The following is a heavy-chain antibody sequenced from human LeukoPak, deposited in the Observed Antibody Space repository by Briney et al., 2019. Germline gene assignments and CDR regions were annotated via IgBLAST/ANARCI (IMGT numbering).Heavy chain of an antibody. CDR2: IIPILGIA. V-gene: IGHV1-69*04. D-gene: IGHD3-10*01. CDR3: ARIRGSSDGMGV. CDR1: GGTFSSYA. Sequence: ASVTVSFKASGGTFSSYAISWVRQAPGQGLEWMGRIIPILGIANYAQKFQGRVTITADKSTSTAYMELSSLRSEDTAVYYCARIRGSSDGMGVWGQGTTVTVSS. J-gene: IGHJ6*02.